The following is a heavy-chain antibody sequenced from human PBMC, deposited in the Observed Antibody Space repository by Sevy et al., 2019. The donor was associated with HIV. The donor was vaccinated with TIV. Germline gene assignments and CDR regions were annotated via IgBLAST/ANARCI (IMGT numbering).Heavy chain of an antibody. J-gene: IGHJ6*02. D-gene: IGHD3-3*01. CDR3: ARSGFGDFWSGYYNHYYYYGMDV. CDR2: IWYDGSNK. V-gene: IGHV3-33*01. CDR1: GFTFSSYG. Sequence: GGSLRLSCAASGFTFSSYGMHWVRQAPGKGLEWVAVIWYDGSNKYYADSVKGRFTISRDNSKNTLYLQMNSLRAEDTAVYYCARSGFGDFWSGYYNHYYYYGMDVWGQGTTVTVSS.